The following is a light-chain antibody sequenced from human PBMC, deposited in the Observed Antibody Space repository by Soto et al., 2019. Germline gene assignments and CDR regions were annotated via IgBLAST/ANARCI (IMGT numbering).Light chain of an antibody. J-gene: IGLJ3*02. Sequence: QSVLTQPPSVSGAPGQRVTISCTGSSSNIGAGYDVHWYRQLPGTAPKLLIYGDTNRPSGVPDRFSGSKSGTSASLAITGLQAEDEADYYCQSYDISLSGWVFGGGTKLTVL. CDR2: GDT. CDR1: SSNIGAGYD. V-gene: IGLV1-40*01. CDR3: QSYDISLSGWV.